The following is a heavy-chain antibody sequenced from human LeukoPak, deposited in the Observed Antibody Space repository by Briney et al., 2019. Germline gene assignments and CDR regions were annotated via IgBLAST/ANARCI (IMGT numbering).Heavy chain of an antibody. CDR1: GFTFSSYG. J-gene: IGHJ4*02. CDR3: AKANSSGWLDY. CDR2: ISYDGSNK. V-gene: IGHV3-30*18. Sequence: GGSLRLSCAASGFTFSSYGMHWVRQAAGKGLEWVAVISYDGSNKYYADSVKGRFTISRENSKNTLYLQMNSLRAEDTAVYYCAKANSSGWLDYWGQGTLVTVSS. D-gene: IGHD6-19*01.